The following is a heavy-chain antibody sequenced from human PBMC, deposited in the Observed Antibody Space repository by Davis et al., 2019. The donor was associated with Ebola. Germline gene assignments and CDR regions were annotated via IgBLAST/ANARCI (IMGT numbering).Heavy chain of an antibody. D-gene: IGHD2/OR15-2a*01. CDR2: IYGDGSTT. V-gene: IGHV3-74*01. CDR3: AFPRGKIAYYYYYMDV. CDR1: GFTFSNYW. J-gene: IGHJ6*03. Sequence: PGGSLRLSCAASGFTFSNYWMHWVRQAPGKGLLWVSRIYGDGSTTIYADSVKGRFTISRDNSKNTLFLQMNGLRAEDTAVYYCAFPRGKIAYYYYYMDVWGKGTSVTVSS.